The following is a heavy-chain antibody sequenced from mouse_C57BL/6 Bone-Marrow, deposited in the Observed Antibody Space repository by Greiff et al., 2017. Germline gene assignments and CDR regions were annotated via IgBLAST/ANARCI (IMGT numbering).Heavy chain of an antibody. D-gene: IGHD1-1*01. J-gene: IGHJ1*03. CDR1: GYTFTDYY. CDR2: INPNNGGT. CDR3: ARKGYYGSSYWYFDV. V-gene: IGHV1-26*01. Sequence: VQLQQSGPELVKPGASVKISCKASGYTFTDYYMNWVKQSHGKSLEWIGDINPNNGGTSYNQKFKGKATLTVDKSSSTAYMELRSLTSEDYAVYYCARKGYYGSSYWYFDVWGTGTTVTVSS.